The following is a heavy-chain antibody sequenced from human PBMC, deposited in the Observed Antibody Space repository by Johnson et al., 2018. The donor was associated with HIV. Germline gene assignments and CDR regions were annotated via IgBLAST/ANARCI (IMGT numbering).Heavy chain of an antibody. V-gene: IGHV3-15*01. CDR2: IKSKTDGGTT. CDR3: TTARRGTVTRDGYILDAFDI. Sequence: VQLVESGGGLVKPGGSLRLSCAASGFTFSNAWMSWVRQAPGKGLEWVGRIKSKTDGGTTDYAAPVTGRFTISRDDSKNTLYLQLNSLKTEDTAVYYCTTARRGTVTRDGYILDAFDIWGQGTRVTVSS. D-gene: IGHD5-24*01. J-gene: IGHJ3*02. CDR1: GFTFSNAW.